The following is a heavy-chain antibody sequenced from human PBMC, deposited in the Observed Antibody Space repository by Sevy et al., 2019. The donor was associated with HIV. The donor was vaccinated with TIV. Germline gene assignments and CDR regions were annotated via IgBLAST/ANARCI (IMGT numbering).Heavy chain of an antibody. CDR1: GFTVTSNY. J-gene: IGHJ4*02. CDR3: AREAGSSSFDY. V-gene: IGHV3-53*01. D-gene: IGHD6-13*01. CDR2: FYNGDST. Sequence: GGSLRLSCAATGFTVTSNYMSWVRQGPGKGLEWVSGFYNGDSTQYADSVKGRFTISRDKSNNTLYLQMDSRRAEDTAVYYCAREAGSSSFDYWGQGTLVTVSS.